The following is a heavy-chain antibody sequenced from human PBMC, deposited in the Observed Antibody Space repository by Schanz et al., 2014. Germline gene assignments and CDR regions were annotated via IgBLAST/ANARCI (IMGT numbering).Heavy chain of an antibody. J-gene: IGHJ6*02. Sequence: QVQLVESGGGLVKPGGSLRLSCAASGFTFSDYYMNWIRQAPGKGLEWVSYISNSGYTIYYADSVKGRFTISRDNAKTPLFLQRTTLRAEDTAVYYCARAPPPYSSSPYYWYYGMDVWGQGTTVTVSS. D-gene: IGHD6-6*01. CDR1: GFTFSDYY. V-gene: IGHV3-11*01. CDR2: ISNSGYTI. CDR3: ARAPPPYSSSPYYWYYGMDV.